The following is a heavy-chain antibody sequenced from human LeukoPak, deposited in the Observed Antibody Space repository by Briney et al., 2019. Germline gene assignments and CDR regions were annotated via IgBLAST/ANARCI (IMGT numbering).Heavy chain of an antibody. D-gene: IGHD5-24*01. J-gene: IGHJ5*02. CDR1: GGSISSGDYY. V-gene: IGHV4-30-4*01. CDR3: ARGLDGFWFDP. Sequence: SETLSLTCTVSGGSISSGDYYWSWIRQPPGKGLEWIGYIYYSGSTYYNPSLKSRVTISVDTSKNQFSLKLSSVTAADTAVYYCARGLDGFWFDPWGRGTLVTVSS. CDR2: IYYSGST.